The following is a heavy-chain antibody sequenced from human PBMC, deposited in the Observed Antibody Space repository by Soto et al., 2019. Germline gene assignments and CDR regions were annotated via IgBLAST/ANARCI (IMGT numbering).Heavy chain of an antibody. Sequence: SETLSLTCTVSGGSISSNYWTWIRQPPGKGLEWIGYVYNSGSTNYNPSLKSRVTISEDTSKSQFSLKVNSMTAADTAVYYCARYRRGAVAGYTLDNWGQGRPVTVSS. V-gene: IGHV4-59*01. D-gene: IGHD6-13*01. CDR3: ARYRRGAVAGYTLDN. J-gene: IGHJ4*02. CDR1: GGSISSNY. CDR2: VYNSGST.